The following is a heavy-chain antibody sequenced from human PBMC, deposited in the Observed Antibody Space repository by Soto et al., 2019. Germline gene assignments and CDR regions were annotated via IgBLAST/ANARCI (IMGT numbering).Heavy chain of an antibody. CDR2: INPSGGST. CDR1: GYTFTNYY. J-gene: IGHJ4*02. V-gene: IGHV1-46*03. Sequence: ASVKVSCKASGYTFTNYYMHWVRQAPGQGLEWMGIINPSGGSTRYAQKFQGRITMTGDTSTSTLYMELSSLRSEDTAVYYCSRDAPEYYYVSGSGGSSTKFDYWGQGTLVTVSS. CDR3: SRDAPEYYYVSGSGGSSTKFDY. D-gene: IGHD3-10*01.